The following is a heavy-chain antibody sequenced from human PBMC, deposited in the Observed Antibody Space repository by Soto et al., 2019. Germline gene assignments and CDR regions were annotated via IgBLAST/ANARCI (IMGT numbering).Heavy chain of an antibody. CDR3: ARQRTTVVTQAYFDH. V-gene: IGHV4-39*01. CDR2: IYYSGRT. Sequence: SSETLSLTCIVSGESISSSSYYWGWIRQPPGKGLEWIGSIYYSGRTYYNPSFKSRVTISIDTSKNQFSLKLSSVTATDTAVYYCARQRTTVVTQAYFDHCSQGALVTVS. J-gene: IGHJ4*02. D-gene: IGHD2-21*02. CDR1: GESISSSSYY.